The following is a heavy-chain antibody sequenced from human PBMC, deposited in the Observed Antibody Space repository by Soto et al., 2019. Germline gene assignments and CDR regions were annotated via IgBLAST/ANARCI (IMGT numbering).Heavy chain of an antibody. V-gene: IGHV1-3*01. CDR1: GYTFTSYA. Sequence: ASVKVSCKASGYTFTSYAMHWVRQAPGQRLEWMGWINAGNGNTKYSQKFQGRVTITRDTSASTAHMELSSLRSEDTAVYYCASTGYYDSSGYPYYFDYWGQGTLVTVSS. CDR2: INAGNGNT. CDR3: ASTGYYDSSGYPYYFDY. D-gene: IGHD3-22*01. J-gene: IGHJ4*02.